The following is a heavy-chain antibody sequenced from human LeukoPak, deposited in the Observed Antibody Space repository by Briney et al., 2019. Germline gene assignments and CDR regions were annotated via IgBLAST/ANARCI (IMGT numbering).Heavy chain of an antibody. V-gene: IGHV4-34*01. D-gene: IGHD4-17*01. CDR2: INHSGST. J-gene: IGHJ5*02. CDR1: GGSFSGYY. Sequence: PSETLSLTCAVYGGSFSGYYWSWIRQPPGKGLEWIGEINHSGSTNYNPSLKSRVTISADTSRNQFSLKLSSVTAADTAVYYCARRDYGVPFDPWGPGTLVTVSS. CDR3: ARRDYGVPFDP.